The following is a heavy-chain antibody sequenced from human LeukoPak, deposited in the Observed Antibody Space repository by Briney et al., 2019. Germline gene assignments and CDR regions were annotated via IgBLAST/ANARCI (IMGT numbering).Heavy chain of an antibody. CDR1: GFTFSSYA. V-gene: IGHV3-23*01. CDR2: LSGSGGST. CDR3: AKAGIVVVPAATLGYFDL. D-gene: IGHD2-2*01. J-gene: IGHJ2*01. Sequence: GGSLRLSCAGSGFTFSSYAMSWVRQAPGAGLAWVSALSGSGGSTYSAVSVKGRFTISRDNSKNTLYLQMNSLRAEDTAVYYCAKAGIVVVPAATLGYFDLWGRGTLVTVSS.